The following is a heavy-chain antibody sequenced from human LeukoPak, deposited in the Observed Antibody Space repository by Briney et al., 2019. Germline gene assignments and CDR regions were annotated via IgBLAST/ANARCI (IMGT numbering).Heavy chain of an antibody. D-gene: IGHD3-10*01. CDR3: ARVRCTMVRGVIIRSHYYYMDV. Sequence: SVKVSCKASGYIFTGYYLHWVRQAPGQGLEWMGGIIPIFGTANYAQKFQGRVTITADESTSTAYMELSSLRSEDTAVYYCARVRCTMVRGVIIRSHYYYMDVWGKGTTVTISS. CDR2: IIPIFGTA. J-gene: IGHJ6*03. CDR1: GYIFTGYY. V-gene: IGHV1-69*13.